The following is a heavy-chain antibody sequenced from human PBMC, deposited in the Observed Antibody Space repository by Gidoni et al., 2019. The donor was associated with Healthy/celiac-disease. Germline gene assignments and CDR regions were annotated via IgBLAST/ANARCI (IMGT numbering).Heavy chain of an antibody. V-gene: IGHV1-69*01. CDR2: IIPICGTA. CDR1: GGTFSSYA. J-gene: IGHJ3*02. CDR3: ARARTGDDAFDI. Sequence: QVQLVQSGAEVQKPGSSVKVSCKASGGTFSSYAISWVRKAPGQGLEWMGWIIPICGTANNAQKFQSRVTITADEATSTAYMELSSLRSEDTAVYYCARARTGDDAFDIWGQGTMVTVSS. D-gene: IGHD7-27*01.